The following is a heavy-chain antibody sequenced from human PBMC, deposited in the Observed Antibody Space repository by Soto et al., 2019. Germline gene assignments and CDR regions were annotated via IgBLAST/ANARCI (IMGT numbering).Heavy chain of an antibody. CDR3: ARGHSTMIVVVSHDWFDP. CDR2: INHSGST. D-gene: IGHD3-22*01. CDR1: GGSFSGYY. Sequence: SETLSLTCAVYGGSFSGYYWSWIRQPPGKGLEWIGEINHSGSTNYNPSLKSRVTISVDTSKNQFSLKLSSVTAADTAVYYCARGHSTMIVVVSHDWFDPWGQGTLVTVSS. V-gene: IGHV4-34*01. J-gene: IGHJ5*02.